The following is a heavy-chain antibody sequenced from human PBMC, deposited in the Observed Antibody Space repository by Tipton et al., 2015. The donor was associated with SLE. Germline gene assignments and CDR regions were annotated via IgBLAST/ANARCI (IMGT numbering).Heavy chain of an antibody. CDR2: ISSSGSII. D-gene: IGHD3-3*01. J-gene: IGHJ3*02. CDR1: GFIFSSYE. V-gene: IGHV3-48*03. Sequence: AVSGFIFSSYEMNWVRQAPGKGLEWVSYISSSGSIIYYADSVKGRFTISRDNAKNSLYLQMNSLRVEDTAVYYCARDSGYYDFWSGYYHDAFDIWGQGTMVTVSS. CDR3: ARDSGYYDFWSGYYHDAFDI.